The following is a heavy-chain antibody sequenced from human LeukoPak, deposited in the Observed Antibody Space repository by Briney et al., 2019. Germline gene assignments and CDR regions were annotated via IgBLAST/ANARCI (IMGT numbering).Heavy chain of an antibody. CDR1: GYTFTGYY. J-gene: IGHJ4*02. D-gene: IGHD3-22*01. V-gene: IGHV1-2*02. CDR3: ARGRPYYYDSSGYYQTDY. Sequence: ASVKVSCKASGYTFTGYYMHWVRQAPGQGLEWMGWINPNSGGTNYAQKFQDRVTMTRDTSISTAYMELSRLRSDDTAVYYCARGRPYYYDSSGYYQTDYWGQGTLVTVSS. CDR2: INPNSGGT.